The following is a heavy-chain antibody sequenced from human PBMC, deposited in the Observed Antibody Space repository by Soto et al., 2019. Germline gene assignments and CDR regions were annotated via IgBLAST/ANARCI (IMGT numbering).Heavy chain of an antibody. D-gene: IGHD6-13*01. V-gene: IGHV3-30*18. CDR2: IAYDGSYE. J-gene: IGHJ4*02. CDR3: AKVGGYSNSYYDY. Sequence: PGGSLRLSCAASGFTFSSYGMHWVRQAPGKGLEWVAVIAYDGSYEYYAESVKGRFTISRDNSRNTMSLQMNSLRAEDTAVYFCAKVGGYSNSYYDYWAQGTQVTVSS. CDR1: GFTFSSYG.